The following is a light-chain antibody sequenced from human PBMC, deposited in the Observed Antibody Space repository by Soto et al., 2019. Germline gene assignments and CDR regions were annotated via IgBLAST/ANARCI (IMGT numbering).Light chain of an antibody. V-gene: IGLV1-44*01. Sequence: QSVLTQPPSASGTPGQRVTISRSGRSSNIGSNTVNWYQQLPGTAPKLLIDNNNQRPSRVSDRFSGSKSGTSASQAISGLQADDVADYYCATWDDSLNAFVFATGTKLTVL. CDR3: ATWDDSLNAFV. CDR2: NNN. CDR1: SSNIGSNT. J-gene: IGLJ1*01.